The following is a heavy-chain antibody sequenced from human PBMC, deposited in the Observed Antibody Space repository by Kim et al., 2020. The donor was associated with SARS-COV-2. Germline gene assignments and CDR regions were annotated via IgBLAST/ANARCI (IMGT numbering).Heavy chain of an antibody. Sequence: ADSVKGRFTISRDNSKNSLYLQMNSLRTEDTALYYCAKDHLGVGATTLDYWGQGTLVTVSS. D-gene: IGHD1-26*01. V-gene: IGHV3-43*01. CDR3: AKDHLGVGATTLDY. J-gene: IGHJ4*02.